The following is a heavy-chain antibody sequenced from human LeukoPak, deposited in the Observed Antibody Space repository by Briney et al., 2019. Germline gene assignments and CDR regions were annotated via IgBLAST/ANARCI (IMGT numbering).Heavy chain of an antibody. CDR1: GYTFTGYY. D-gene: IGHD5-12*01. Sequence: GESLKISCKASGYTFTGYYMHWVRQAPGQGLEWMGWINPNSGGTNYAQKFQGRVTMTRDTSISTAYMELSRLRSDDTAVYYCAXXXXXDXYNFDAFDIWGQGTMVTVSS. J-gene: IGHJ3*02. CDR3: AXXXXXDXYNFDAFDI. CDR2: INPNSGGT. V-gene: IGHV1-2*02.